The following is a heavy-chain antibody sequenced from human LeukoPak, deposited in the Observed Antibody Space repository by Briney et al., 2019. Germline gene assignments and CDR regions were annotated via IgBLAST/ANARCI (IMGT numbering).Heavy chain of an antibody. V-gene: IGHV3-64*05. D-gene: IGHD6-19*01. CDR1: GFTFSNYA. CDR3: VKDPHSSGRYYFDY. J-gene: IGHJ4*02. CDR2: ISSNGGRT. Sequence: GGSLRLSCSVSGFTFSNYAMHWVRQAPGKGLEYVSGISSNGGRTYYADSVKGRFTISRDNSKNTMYVQMSTLRVEDTAVYYCVKDPHSSGRYYFDYWGQGTLVTVSP.